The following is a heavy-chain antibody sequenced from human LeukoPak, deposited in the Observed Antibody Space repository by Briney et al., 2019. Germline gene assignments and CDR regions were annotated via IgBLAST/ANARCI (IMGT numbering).Heavy chain of an antibody. Sequence: GGSLRLSCAASGFTFSSYSMNWVRQAPGKGLEWVSYISSSSSTIYYADSVKGRFTISRDNSKNTLYLQMNSLRAEDTAVYYCARAQAYSSGSIDYWGQGTLVTVSS. V-gene: IGHV3-48*01. D-gene: IGHD6-19*01. CDR2: ISSSSSTI. J-gene: IGHJ4*02. CDR3: ARAQAYSSGSIDY. CDR1: GFTFSSYS.